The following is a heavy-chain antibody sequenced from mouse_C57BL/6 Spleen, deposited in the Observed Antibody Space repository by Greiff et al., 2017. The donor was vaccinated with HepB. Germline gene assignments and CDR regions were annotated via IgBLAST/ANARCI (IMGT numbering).Heavy chain of an antibody. D-gene: IGHD1-1*01. J-gene: IGHJ1*03. CDR3: TTGPSTVVATTYFEV. CDR1: GFNIKDYY. V-gene: IGHV14-1*01. CDR2: IDPEDGDT. Sequence: EVQLQQSGAELVRPGASVKLSCTASGFNIKDYYMHWVKQRPEQGLEWIGRIDPEDGDTEYAPKFQGKATMTADTSSNTTYLQLSSLTSEDTAVYYCTTGPSTVVATTYFEVWGTGTTVTVSS.